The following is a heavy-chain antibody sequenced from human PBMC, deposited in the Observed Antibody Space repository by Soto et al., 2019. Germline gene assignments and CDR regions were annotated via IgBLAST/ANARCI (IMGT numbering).Heavy chain of an antibody. Sequence: EVQLLESGGGLVQPGGSLRLSCAASGFTFSNYAMNWVRQAPVKGLEWVSVISGSGDSTYHADSVKGRFTISRDNSKNTLYLQMNILRAEDTAVYYCARRGSGSYYDYWGQGTLVTVSS. CDR2: ISGSGDST. CDR3: ARRGSGSYYDY. CDR1: GFTFSNYA. D-gene: IGHD1-26*01. V-gene: IGHV3-23*01. J-gene: IGHJ4*02.